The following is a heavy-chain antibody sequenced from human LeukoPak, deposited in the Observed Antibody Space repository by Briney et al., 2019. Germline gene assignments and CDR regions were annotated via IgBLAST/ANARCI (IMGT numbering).Heavy chain of an antibody. V-gene: IGHV4-31*03. CDR3: SRGLYSRKLGY. CDR1: GASFNSDDQY. D-gene: IGHD1-26*01. Sequence: SQTLSLTCTVSGASFNSDDQYWNWIRQSPGKDLEWIGNIHPSGTMYNNPSLESRVTMSRDTAKNQFSLNLNSVTAADTAVYFCSRGLYSRKLGYWGRGILVTVSS. CDR2: IHPSGTM. J-gene: IGHJ4*02.